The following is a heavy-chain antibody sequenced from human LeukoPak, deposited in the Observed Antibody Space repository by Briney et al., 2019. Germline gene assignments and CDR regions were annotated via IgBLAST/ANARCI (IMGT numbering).Heavy chain of an antibody. CDR2: MNPNSGNT. CDR1: GYTFTSYD. J-gene: IGHJ4*02. CDR3: ARGDDILTGYSSDY. V-gene: IGHV1-8*01. D-gene: IGHD3-9*01. Sequence: ASVKVSCKASGYTFTSYDINWVRQATGQGLEWMGWMNPNSGNTGYAQKFQGRVTMTRNTSISTAYMELSSLRSEDTAVYYCARGDDILTGYSSDYWGQGTLVTVSS.